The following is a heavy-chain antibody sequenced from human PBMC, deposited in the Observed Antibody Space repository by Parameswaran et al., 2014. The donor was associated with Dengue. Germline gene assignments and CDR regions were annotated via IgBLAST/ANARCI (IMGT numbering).Heavy chain of an antibody. CDR3: ALIYGSGSSYYYGMDV. V-gene: IGHV4-39*01. J-gene: IGHJ6*02. CDR2: IYYSGST. D-gene: IGHD3-10*01. Sequence: WIRQPPGKGLEWIGSIYYSGSTYYNPSLKSRVTISVDTSKNQFSLKLSSVTAADTAVYYCALIYGSGSSYYYGMDVWGQGTTVTVSS.